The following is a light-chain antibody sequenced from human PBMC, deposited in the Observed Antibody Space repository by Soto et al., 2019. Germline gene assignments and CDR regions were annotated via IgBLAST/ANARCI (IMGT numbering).Light chain of an antibody. Sequence: EIVMTQSPATLSVSPGERATLSCRASQSVSSNLAWYQQKPGQAPRLLIYGASIRATGIPARFSGSGSGTEFTLTISSLQSEDFAVYHCQQYNNWPITFGQGTRL. CDR1: QSVSSN. CDR2: GAS. J-gene: IGKJ5*01. CDR3: QQYNNWPIT. V-gene: IGKV3D-15*01.